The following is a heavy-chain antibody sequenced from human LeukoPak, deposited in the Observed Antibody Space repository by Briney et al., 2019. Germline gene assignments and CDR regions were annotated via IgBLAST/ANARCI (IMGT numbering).Heavy chain of an antibody. Sequence: GGSLRLSCAASGFTLSSYAMNWVRQAPGKGLEWVSGISGSGGSTYNADSEKGRFTISRDNSKNTLYLQMNSLRAEDTAVYYCAKDRYSNYGNWFDPWGQGTLVTVFS. CDR2: ISGSGGST. D-gene: IGHD4-11*01. V-gene: IGHV3-23*01. CDR1: GFTLSSYA. CDR3: AKDRYSNYGNWFDP. J-gene: IGHJ5*02.